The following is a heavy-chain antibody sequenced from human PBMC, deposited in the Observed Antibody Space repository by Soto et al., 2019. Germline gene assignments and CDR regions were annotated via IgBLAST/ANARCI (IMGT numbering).Heavy chain of an antibody. CDR2: IIPIFGTA. J-gene: IGHJ4*02. D-gene: IGHD2-21*02. CDR1: GGTFSSYA. V-gene: IGHV1-69*01. CDR3: ADPLRVTMVY. Sequence: QVQLVQSGAEVQKPGSSGKVSCKASGGTFSSYAISWVRQAPGQGLEWMGGIIPIFGTANYAQKFQGRVTINADESPSTGYMELSSLRSEDTAVYYCADPLRVTMVYWGQGTLVTVSS.